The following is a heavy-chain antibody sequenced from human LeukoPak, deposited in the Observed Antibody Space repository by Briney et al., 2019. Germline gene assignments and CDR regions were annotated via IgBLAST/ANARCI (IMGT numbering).Heavy chain of an antibody. CDR2: ISAYNGNT. V-gene: IGHV1-18*01. CDR3: AKIGGGETMIAAAGNFDY. CDR1: GYTFTSYG. D-gene: IGHD6-13*01. J-gene: IGHJ4*02. Sequence: GASVKVSYKASGYTFTSYGISWVRQAPGQGLEWMGWISAYNGNTNYAQKLQGRVTMTTDTSMSTAYMELRSLRSDDTAVYYCAKIGGGETMIAAAGNFDYWGQGTLVTVSS.